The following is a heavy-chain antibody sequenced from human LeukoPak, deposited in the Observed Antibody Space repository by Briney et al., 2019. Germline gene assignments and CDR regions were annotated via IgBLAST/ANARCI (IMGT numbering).Heavy chain of an antibody. V-gene: IGHV4-4*07. CDR1: GGSISSYY. CDR3: ASPLLWFGELMNDAFDI. D-gene: IGHD3-10*01. J-gene: IGHJ3*02. Sequence: SETLSLTCTVSGGSISSYYWSWIRQPAGEGLEWIGRIYTSGSTNYNPSLKSRVTMSVDTSKNQFSLKLSSVTAADTAVYYCASPLLWFGELMNDAFDIWGQGTMVTVSS. CDR2: IYTSGST.